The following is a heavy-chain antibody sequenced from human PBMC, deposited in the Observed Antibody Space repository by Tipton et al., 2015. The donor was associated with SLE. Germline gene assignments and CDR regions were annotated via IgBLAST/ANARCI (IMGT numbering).Heavy chain of an antibody. CDR3: AKVAGHGVEPKYYYYYYGMDV. V-gene: IGHV3-30*02. J-gene: IGHJ6*02. Sequence: SLRLSCAASGFTFSSYGMHWVRQAPGKGLEWVAFIRYDGSNKYYADSVKGRFTISRDNSKNTLYLQMNSLRAEDTAVYYCAKVAGHGVEPKYYYYYYGMDVWGQGTTVTVSS. CDR2: IRYDGSNK. CDR1: GFTFSSYG. D-gene: IGHD1-14*01.